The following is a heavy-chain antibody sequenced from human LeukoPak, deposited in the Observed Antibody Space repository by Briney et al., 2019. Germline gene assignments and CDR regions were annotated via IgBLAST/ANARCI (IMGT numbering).Heavy chain of an antibody. CDR2: INPNSGGT. CDR3: ARVPGSWGDDY. J-gene: IGHJ4*02. CDR1: GYTFTGYY. Sequence: ASVKVSCKASGYTFTGYYMHWVRHAPGQGLEWMGRINPNSGGTNYAQKFQGRVTMTRYTSISTAYMELSRLRSDDTAVYYCARVPGSWGDDYWGQGTLVTVSS. V-gene: IGHV1-2*06. D-gene: IGHD1-26*01.